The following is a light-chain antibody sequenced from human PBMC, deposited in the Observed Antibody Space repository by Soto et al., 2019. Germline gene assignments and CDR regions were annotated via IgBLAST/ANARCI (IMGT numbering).Light chain of an antibody. CDR1: QDVSDF. V-gene: IGKV1-9*01. CDR3: QYLNGVPTIT. CDR2: GGY. Sequence: IQLTQSPSSLSASVGDRVTLTCRASQDVSDFLAWYQHAPGKAPNLLXYGGYTLQSGVPSRFSGSGSGTELSLTITGLQPEDFANYYCQYLNGVPTITFGQGTRLEIK. J-gene: IGKJ5*01.